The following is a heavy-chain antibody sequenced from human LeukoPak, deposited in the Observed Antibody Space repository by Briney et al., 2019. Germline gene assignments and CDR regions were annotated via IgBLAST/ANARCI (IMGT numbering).Heavy chain of an antibody. CDR1: GFTFSSYN. Sequence: GGSLRLSCAASGFTFSSYNMNWVRQAPGKGLEWVSSISSSSSYIYYADSVKGRFTISRDNAKNSLYLQMNSLRAEDTAVYYCASLSAHVLRYHDAFDIWGQGTMVTVSS. CDR2: ISSSSSYI. J-gene: IGHJ3*02. D-gene: IGHD3-9*01. CDR3: ASLSAHVLRYHDAFDI. V-gene: IGHV3-21*01.